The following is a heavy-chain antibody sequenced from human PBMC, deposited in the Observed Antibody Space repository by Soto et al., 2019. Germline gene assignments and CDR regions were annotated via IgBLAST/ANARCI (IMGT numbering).Heavy chain of an antibody. D-gene: IGHD3-3*01. CDR2: IYYSGST. J-gene: IGHJ4*02. V-gene: IGHV4-59*01. Sequence: SVTLSLTCTVSGGSISSYYWSWIRQPPGKGLEWIGYIYYSGSTNYYPSLKSRVTISVDTSKNQFSLKLSSVTAADTAVYYCAGGLRFPGISDYWGQGTLVTVSS. CDR3: AGGLRFPGISDY. CDR1: GGSISSYY.